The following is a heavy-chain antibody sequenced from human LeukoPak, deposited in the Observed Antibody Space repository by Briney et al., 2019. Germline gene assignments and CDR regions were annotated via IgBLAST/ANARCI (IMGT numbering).Heavy chain of an antibody. D-gene: IGHD4-17*01. CDR1: GFTFSSYE. CDR3: AREAVTIDY. CDR2: ISSSGSTI. V-gene: IGHV3-48*03. Sequence: PGGSLRLSCAASGFTFSSYEMNWVRQAPGKGLEWVSYISSSGSTIYYADSVKGRSTISRDNAKNSLYLQMNSLRAEDTAVYYCAREAVTIDYWGQGTLVTVSS. J-gene: IGHJ4*02.